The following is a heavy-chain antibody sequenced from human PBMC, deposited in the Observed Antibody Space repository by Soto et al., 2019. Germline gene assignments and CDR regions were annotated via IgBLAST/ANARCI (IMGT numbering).Heavy chain of an antibody. V-gene: IGHV3-23*01. D-gene: IGHD3-22*01. CDR3: AKAHDYYYSDMARRNAFDV. J-gene: IGHJ3*01. CDR1: GFPFRSYA. Sequence: EVLLLESGGGLVQPGGSLRLSCAASGFPFRSYAMSWVRQAPGKGLEWVSVVSGSGANTYYAASVSGRLTVSRDNSEDTLYLQMNSLRVEETAVYYCAKAHDYYYSDMARRNAFDVCGQGTMVTVSS. CDR2: VSGSGANT.